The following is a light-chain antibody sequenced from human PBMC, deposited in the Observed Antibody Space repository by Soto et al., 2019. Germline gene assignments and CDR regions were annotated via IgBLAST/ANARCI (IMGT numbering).Light chain of an antibody. CDR3: HQRNK. CDR2: DTS. Sequence: VVLTQSPATMSLAPGERATLSCRASQFLSSYLAWYQQKPGQPPRLLIYDTSNRATGIPARFSGSRSGTDFTLTISSLEHEEFGVYFCHQRNKFGQGTRLEIK. J-gene: IGKJ5*01. V-gene: IGKV3-11*01. CDR1: QFLSSY.